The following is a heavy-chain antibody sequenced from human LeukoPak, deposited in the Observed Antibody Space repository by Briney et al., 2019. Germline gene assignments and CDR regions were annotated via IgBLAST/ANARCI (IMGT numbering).Heavy chain of an antibody. D-gene: IGHD3-22*01. CDR3: AREPRSYDTSGYYVNQGYFDY. CDR2: INPSGGST. Sequence: ASVKVSCKASGYTFTSYYMHWVRQAPGQGLEWMGIINPSGGSTSYAQKFQGRVTMTRDMSTSTVYMELSSLRSDDTAVYYCAREPRSYDTSGYYVNQGYFDYWGQGTLVTVSS. J-gene: IGHJ4*02. V-gene: IGHV1-46*01. CDR1: GYTFTSYY.